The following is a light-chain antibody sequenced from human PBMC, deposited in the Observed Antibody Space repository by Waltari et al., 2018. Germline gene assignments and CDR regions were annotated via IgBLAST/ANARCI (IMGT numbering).Light chain of an antibody. CDR2: DAS. J-gene: IGKJ2*01. CDR3: QQYGNWPLYT. CDR1: QSVSSN. Sequence: EIVMTQSPATLSVSPGERATLSCRASQSVSSNLAWYQQKPGQAPRPLIYDASTRATGIPARFSGSGSGTEFTLTISSLQSEDFAVYYCQQYGNWPLYTFGQGTKLEIK. V-gene: IGKV3-15*01.